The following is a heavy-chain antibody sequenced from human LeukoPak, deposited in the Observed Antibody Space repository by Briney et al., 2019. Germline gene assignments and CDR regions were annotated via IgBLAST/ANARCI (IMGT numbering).Heavy chain of an antibody. CDR3: PRGLSRRTIDY. D-gene: IGHD1-1*01. V-gene: IGHV1-8*03. CDR1: GYTFTSYD. J-gene: IGHJ4*02. CDR2: MNPNSGNT. Sequence: ASVKVSCKASGYTFTSYDINWVRQATGQGLEWMGWMNPNSGNTGYAQKLQGRVTITRNTSISTAYMELSSLRSEATAVYYCPRGLSRRTIDYWGQGTLVTVSS.